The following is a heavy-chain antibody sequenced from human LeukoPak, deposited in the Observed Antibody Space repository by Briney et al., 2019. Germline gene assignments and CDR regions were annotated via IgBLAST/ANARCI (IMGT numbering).Heavy chain of an antibody. V-gene: IGHV1-46*01. Sequence: ASVKVSCRASGYMFTTSFMHWVRQAPGQGLEWMGVINPSGTSTDYAQKFQGRVTMTRDTSTNTVYMELSSLRSEDTAVYYCASPHGASYYYFDYWGQGTLVTVSS. D-gene: IGHD4/OR15-4a*01. CDR3: ASPHGASYYYFDY. CDR2: INPSGTST. CDR1: GYMFTTSF. J-gene: IGHJ4*02.